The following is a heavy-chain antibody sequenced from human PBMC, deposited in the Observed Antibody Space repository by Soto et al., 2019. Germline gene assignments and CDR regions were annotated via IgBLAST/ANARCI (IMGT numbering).Heavy chain of an antibody. CDR1: GFTFDDYT. V-gene: IGHV3-43*01. CDR2: ISWDGGST. Sequence: GGSLRLSCAASGFTFDDYTMHWVRQAPGKGLEWVSLISWDGGSTYYADSVKGRFTISRDNSKNSLYLQMNSLRTEDTALYYCVIDGASAQTHDYYGMDVWGQGTTVTVSS. J-gene: IGHJ6*02. D-gene: IGHD6-13*01. CDR3: VIDGASAQTHDYYGMDV.